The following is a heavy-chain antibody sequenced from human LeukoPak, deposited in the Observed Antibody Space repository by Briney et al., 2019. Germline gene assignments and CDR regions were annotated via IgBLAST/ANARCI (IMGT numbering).Heavy chain of an antibody. CDR3: VRDSGYGIDACDI. V-gene: IGHV6-1*01. J-gene: IGHJ3*02. CDR1: GDSVSSQGAA. D-gene: IGHD5-12*01. Sequence: SQTLSLTCAISGDSVSSQGAAWNWIRQSPSRGPEWLGRIYYRSKWYNEYSGSVKSRISINPDISKNQFSLQLNSVSPEDTAVYYCVRDSGYGIDACDIWGQGTLVTVSS. CDR2: IYYRSKWYN.